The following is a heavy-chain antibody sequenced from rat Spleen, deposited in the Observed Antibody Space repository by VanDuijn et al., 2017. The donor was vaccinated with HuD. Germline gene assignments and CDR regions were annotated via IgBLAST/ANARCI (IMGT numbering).Heavy chain of an antibody. V-gene: IGHV5S13*01. CDR3: ARRSYYYRVMDA. J-gene: IGHJ4*01. CDR1: GFTFSNYD. CDR2: ISTGGGNT. Sequence: EVQLVESGGGLVQPGRSLKLSCAASGFTFSNYDMAWVRQAPTKGLEWIASISTGGGNTYYRDSVKGHFTISRDNAKNTQYLQMDSLRSEDTATYYCARRSYYYRVMDAWGQGASVTVSS. D-gene: IGHD1-12*02.